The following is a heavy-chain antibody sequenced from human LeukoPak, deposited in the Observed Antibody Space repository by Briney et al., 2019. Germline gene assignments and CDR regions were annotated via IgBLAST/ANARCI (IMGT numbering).Heavy chain of an antibody. Sequence: PSETLSLTCSVSGGSLSSRPYYWGWIRQSPGKGLEWIGSVSYSGSTYYNPSVRSRVTISVDTSKNQFSLNLTSVTAADTSVYYCVRLPTGFPNWFDPWGQGTLVTVSS. D-gene: IGHD3-10*01. CDR1: GGSLSSRPYY. J-gene: IGHJ5*02. CDR3: VRLPTGFPNWFDP. CDR2: VSYSGST. V-gene: IGHV4-39*01.